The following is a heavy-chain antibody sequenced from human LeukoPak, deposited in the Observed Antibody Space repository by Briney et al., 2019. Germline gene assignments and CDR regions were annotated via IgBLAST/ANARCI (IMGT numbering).Heavy chain of an antibody. CDR1: GGSINGYY. CDR2: IYYREST. V-gene: IGHV4-59*01. D-gene: IGHD3-22*01. J-gene: IGHJ4*02. Sequence: SETLSLTCTVSGGSINGYYWSWIRQPPEKGLEWIGYIYYRESTNYNPSPKSRVTISLDTSKNQFSLKLSSVTAADTAVYYCARADYDTSAYYYTFDYWGQGTLVTVSS. CDR3: ARADYDTSAYYYTFDY.